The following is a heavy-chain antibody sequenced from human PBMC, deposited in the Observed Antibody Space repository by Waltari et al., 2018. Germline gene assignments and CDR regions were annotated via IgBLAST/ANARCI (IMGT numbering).Heavy chain of an antibody. D-gene: IGHD2-8*01. J-gene: IGHJ6*02. CDR2: IYTSGNT. CDR3: ARDKMLLRTMDV. CDR1: GASVTSDY. Sequence: QVQLQESGPGLVKPSETLSLTCSVSGASVTSDYWSWIRQPAGKGLAWIGRIYTSGNTNYNPSLKGRADISVDKSKNQVSLQVTSVTAADTAVYYCARDKMLLRTMDVWGQGTAVTVSS. V-gene: IGHV4-4*07.